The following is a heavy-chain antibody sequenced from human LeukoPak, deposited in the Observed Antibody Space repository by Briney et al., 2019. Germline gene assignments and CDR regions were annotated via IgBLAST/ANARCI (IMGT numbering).Heavy chain of an antibody. Sequence: TLSLTCTVSGDSISSGRYYWTWIRQDPGKGLEWIGYISFSGSTDYNPSLKSRASISVDTSKNQLSLKLSSVTAADTAVYYCARADLYCYDGDAYWNGMDVWGQGTTVIVSS. CDR1: GDSISSGRYY. D-gene: IGHD3-22*01. CDR2: ISFSGST. V-gene: IGHV4-31*03. J-gene: IGHJ6*02. CDR3: ARADLYCYDGDAYWNGMDV.